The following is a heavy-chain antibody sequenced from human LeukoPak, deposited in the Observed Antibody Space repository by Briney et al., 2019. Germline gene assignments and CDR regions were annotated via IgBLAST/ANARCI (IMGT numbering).Heavy chain of an antibody. CDR3: ARDRGYSYGYGY. V-gene: IGHV4-59*01. D-gene: IGHD5-18*01. CDR1: GVSISSYY. Sequence: PSETLSLTCTVSGVSISSYYWSWIRQPPGKGQEWIGYIYYSGSTNCNPSLKSRVTISVDTSKNQFSLKLSSVTAEDTAVYYCARDRGYSYGYGYWGQGTLVTVSS. CDR2: IYYSGST. J-gene: IGHJ4*02.